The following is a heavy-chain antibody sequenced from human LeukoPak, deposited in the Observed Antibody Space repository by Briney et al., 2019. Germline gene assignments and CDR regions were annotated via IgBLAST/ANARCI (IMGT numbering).Heavy chain of an antibody. V-gene: IGHV3-30*18. CDR2: ISYDGSNK. J-gene: IGHJ3*02. CDR1: GFTFSSYG. CDR3: AKVAIDYYGSGSYAFDI. D-gene: IGHD3-10*01. Sequence: PGGSLRLSCAASGFTFSSYGMHWVRQAPGKGLEWVAVISYDGSNKYYADSVKGRFTISRDNSKNTLYLQMNSLRAEDTAVYYCAKVAIDYYGSGSYAFDIWGQGTMVTVSS.